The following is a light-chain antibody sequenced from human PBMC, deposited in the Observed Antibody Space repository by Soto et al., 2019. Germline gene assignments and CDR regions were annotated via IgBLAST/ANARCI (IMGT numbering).Light chain of an antibody. Sequence: DIQMTQSPSSLSASVGDRVTITCRASQSIGTYLHWYQQKAGKAPKLLIYAASNLQSGVPSRFSGSGSGTEFTLTISSLQPEDFATYYCQQLNSYPPWVTFGQGTRLEIK. CDR1: QSIGTY. CDR3: QQLNSYPPWVT. CDR2: AAS. V-gene: IGKV1-9*01. J-gene: IGKJ5*01.